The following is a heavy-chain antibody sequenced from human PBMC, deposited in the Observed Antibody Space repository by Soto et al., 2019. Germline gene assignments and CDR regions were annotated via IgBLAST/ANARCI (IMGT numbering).Heavy chain of an antibody. CDR1: GFTFSNYW. V-gene: IGHV3-74*01. CDR2: IDTDGSTT. CDR3: ACSRRPARLGPKGAIDY. D-gene: IGHD2-15*01. J-gene: IGHJ4*02. Sequence: EVHLVESGGAVVQPGGSLRLSCATSGFTFSNYWMHWVRQVPGRGRVWVSRIDTDGSTTSYADFAKGRFTISRDNAKSTLSLQMNSLRAEDTAIYYCACSRRPARLGPKGAIDYWGQGTLVTVSS.